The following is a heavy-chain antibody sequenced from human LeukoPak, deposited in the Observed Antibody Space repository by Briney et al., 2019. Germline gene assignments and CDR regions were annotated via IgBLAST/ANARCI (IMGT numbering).Heavy chain of an antibody. J-gene: IGHJ4*02. Sequence: PGGSLRLSCVASGFTLGTFWMTWVRQAPGKGLEWVANIKQDESEKYYVDSVKGRFTISRDNAKNTLYLQMNNLRGEDTAVYYCARPRWLQFGPHDSWVQGTLVTVSS. CDR3: ARPRWLQFGPHDS. CDR2: IKQDESEK. D-gene: IGHD6-19*01. V-gene: IGHV3-7*01. CDR1: GFTLGTFW.